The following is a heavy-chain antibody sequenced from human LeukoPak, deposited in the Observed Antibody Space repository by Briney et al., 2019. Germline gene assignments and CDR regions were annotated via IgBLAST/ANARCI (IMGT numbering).Heavy chain of an antibody. CDR2: INPNSGGT. V-gene: IGHV1-2*02. D-gene: IGHD2-2*01. CDR1: GYTFTGYY. Sequence: ASVKVSCKASGYTFTGYYMHWVRQAPGQGLEWMGWINPNSGGTNYAQKFQGRVTMTRDTSISTAYMELSRLRSDDTAVYYCARESFVRFAYCSRTNCQTGEFGYWGQGTLVTVSS. CDR3: ARESFVRFAYCSRTNCQTGEFGY. J-gene: IGHJ4*02.